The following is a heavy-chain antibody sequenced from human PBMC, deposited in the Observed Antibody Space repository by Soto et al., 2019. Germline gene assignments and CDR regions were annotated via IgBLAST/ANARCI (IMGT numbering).Heavy chain of an antibody. CDR3: ARDRRSGWLQIHYYYYGMDV. J-gene: IGHJ6*02. Sequence: QVQLVESAGGVVQPGRSLRLSCAASGFTFSSYGMHWVRQAPGKGLEWVAVIWYDGSNKYYADSVKGRFTISRDNSKNTLYLQMNSLRAEDTAVYHCARDRRSGWLQIHYYYYGMDVWGQGTTVTVSS. CDR1: GFTFSSYG. D-gene: IGHD6-19*01. V-gene: IGHV3-33*01. CDR2: IWYDGSNK.